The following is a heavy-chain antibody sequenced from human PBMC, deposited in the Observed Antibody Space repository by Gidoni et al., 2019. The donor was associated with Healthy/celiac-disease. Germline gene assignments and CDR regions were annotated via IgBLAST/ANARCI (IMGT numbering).Heavy chain of an antibody. J-gene: IGHJ6*02. V-gene: IGHV3-11*06. CDR1: GFTFSDYY. Sequence: QVQLVEPGGGLVKPGGSLRLSCAASGFTFSDYYMSWIRQAPGKGLEWVSYISSSSSYTNYADSVKGRFTISRDNAKNSLYLQMNSLRAEDTAVYYCARPILGDIEYYDYGMDVWGQGTTVTVSS. D-gene: IGHD3-16*01. CDR3: ARPILGDIEYYDYGMDV. CDR2: ISSSSSYT.